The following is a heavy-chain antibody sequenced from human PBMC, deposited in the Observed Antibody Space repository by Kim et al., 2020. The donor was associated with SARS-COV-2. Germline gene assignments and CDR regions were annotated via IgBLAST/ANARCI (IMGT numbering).Heavy chain of an antibody. D-gene: IGHD6-13*01. CDR2: ISAYNGKT. V-gene: IGHV1-18*01. CDR1: GYTFTSYD. J-gene: IGHJ3*02. CDR3: ARRPVGIDAFDI. Sequence: ASVKVSCKASGYTFTSYDISWVRQAPGQGLEWMGRISAYNGKTNYAQKLQGRITMTTDTSTSTAYMELRSLRSDDTAVYYCARRPVGIDAFDIWGQGTMVTVSS.